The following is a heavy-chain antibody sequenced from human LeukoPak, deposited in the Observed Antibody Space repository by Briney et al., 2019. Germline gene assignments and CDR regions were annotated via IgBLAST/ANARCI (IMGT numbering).Heavy chain of an antibody. CDR1: GFTFSSYA. D-gene: IGHD2-8*01. J-gene: IGHJ3*02. CDR2: ISGSGGST. V-gene: IGHV3-23*01. Sequence: GGPLRLSCAASGFTFSSYAMSWVRQAPGKGLEWVSAISGSGGSTYYADSVKGRFTISRDNSKDTPYLQLNSLRADDTAVYYCAKDRDEVVPGAFDIWSQGTMVTLPS. CDR3: AKDRDEVVPGAFDI.